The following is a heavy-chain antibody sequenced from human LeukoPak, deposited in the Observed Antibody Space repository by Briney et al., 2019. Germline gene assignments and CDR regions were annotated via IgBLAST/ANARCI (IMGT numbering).Heavy chain of an antibody. Sequence: GGSLRLSCAASGFTFSSYTMSWVRQAPGKGLEWVSALGGGGTDTYYADSVKGRFTISRDNFKNTLYLQMNNLRAEDTAVYYCAKARGAYSDYVDYWGQGTLVTVSS. J-gene: IGHJ4*02. CDR1: GFTFSSYT. CDR3: AKARGAYSDYVDY. D-gene: IGHD5-12*01. CDR2: LGGGGTDT. V-gene: IGHV3-23*01.